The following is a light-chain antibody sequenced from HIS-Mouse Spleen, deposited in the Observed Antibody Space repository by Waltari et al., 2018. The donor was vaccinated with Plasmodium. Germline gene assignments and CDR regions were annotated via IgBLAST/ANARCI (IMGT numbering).Light chain of an antibody. CDR3: CSYAGSYSWV. Sequence: QSALTQPRSVSGSPGQSVTISCTGTSSDVGGYNYVSWYQQHPGKAPQLMLYDVSKRPSGFPDRFSGSKSGNTASLTISGLQAEDEADYYCCSYAGSYSWVFGGGTKLTVL. CDR2: DVS. CDR1: SSDVGGYNY. V-gene: IGLV2-11*01. J-gene: IGLJ3*02.